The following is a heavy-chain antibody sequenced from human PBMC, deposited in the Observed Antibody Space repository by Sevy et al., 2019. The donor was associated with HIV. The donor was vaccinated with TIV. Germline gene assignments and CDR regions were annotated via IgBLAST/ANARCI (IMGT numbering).Heavy chain of an antibody. V-gene: IGHV3-33*01. D-gene: IGHD4-17*01. CDR3: ARDMTTVPTHRLNYYYYGMDV. J-gene: IGHJ6*02. CDR1: GFTFSSYG. Sequence: GGSLRLSCAASGFTFSSYGMHGVRQAPGKGLEWVAVIWYDGSNKYYADSVKGRFTISRDNSKNTLYLQMNSLRAEDTAVYYCARDMTTVPTHRLNYYYYGMDVWGQGTTVTVSS. CDR2: IWYDGSNK.